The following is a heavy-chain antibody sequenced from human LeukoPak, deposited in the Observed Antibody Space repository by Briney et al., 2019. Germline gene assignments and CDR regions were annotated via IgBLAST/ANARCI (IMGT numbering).Heavy chain of an antibody. D-gene: IGHD3-22*01. J-gene: IGHJ3*02. Sequence: PSDTLSLTCTVSSRSISSYYWSWLRQPPGKGREWIGYIYNCGCNNYNPSLKSRVTIPVDTSKNQFLLKLRHVTAPDTARIFFPRGDRSAYYYLVAFDMWGEGTRVTVSS. CDR2: IYNCGCN. CDR3: PRGDRSAYYYLVAFDM. V-gene: IGHV4-59*07. CDR1: SRSISSYY.